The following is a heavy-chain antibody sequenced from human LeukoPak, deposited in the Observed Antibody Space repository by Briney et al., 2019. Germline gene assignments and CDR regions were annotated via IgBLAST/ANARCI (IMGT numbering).Heavy chain of an antibody. V-gene: IGHV4-30-2*01. J-gene: IGHJ6*02. CDR1: GDSVSSGGYS. CDR3: ARRRSSSWYNYYYGMDV. CDR2: IYHSGGT. Sequence: PSETLSLTCTVSGDSVSSGGYSWSWIRQPPGKGLEWLGYIYHSGGTSYNPSLKTRVTISVDRSKNQFSLKLSSVTAADTAVYYCARRRSSSWYNYYYGMDVWGQGTTVTVSS. D-gene: IGHD6-13*01.